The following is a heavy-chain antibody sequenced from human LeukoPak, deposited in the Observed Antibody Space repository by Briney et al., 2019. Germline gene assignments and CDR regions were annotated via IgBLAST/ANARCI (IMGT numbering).Heavy chain of an antibody. CDR2: ISYDGSNK. V-gene: IGHV3-30-3*01. D-gene: IGHD6-13*01. CDR1: GFTFSSYA. J-gene: IGHJ5*02. CDR3: AREPLRIGIAAAGTSFDP. Sequence: GRSLRLSCAASGFTFSSYAMHWVRQAPGKGLEWVAVISYDGSNKYYADSVKGRFTISRDNSKNTLYLQMNSLRAEDTAVYYCAREPLRIGIAAAGTSFDPWGQGTLVTVSS.